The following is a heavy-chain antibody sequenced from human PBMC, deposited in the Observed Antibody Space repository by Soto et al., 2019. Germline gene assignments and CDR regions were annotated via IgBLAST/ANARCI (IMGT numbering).Heavy chain of an antibody. D-gene: IGHD4-4*01. CDR3: ARETYRGFYFDY. Sequence: LRPSCAASGFTFTDYWTHWGRQAPGKGLVWVSRINSDGSRTSYADSVTGRFTISRDNAKNTLYLQMNSLRAEDTALYYCARETYRGFYFDYWGQGTLVTVSS. V-gene: IGHV3-74*01. CDR1: GFTFTDYW. J-gene: IGHJ4*02. CDR2: INSDGSRT.